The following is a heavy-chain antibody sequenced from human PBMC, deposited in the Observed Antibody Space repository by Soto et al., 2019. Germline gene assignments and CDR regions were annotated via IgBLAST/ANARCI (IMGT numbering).Heavy chain of an antibody. CDR1: GDSISNSNYY. CDR3: ARSNSGYYKWFDP. J-gene: IGHJ5*02. Sequence: SETLSLTCTVSGDSISNSNYYWGWIRQPPGKGLEWIANIYYSGITYYNPSLKSRVAISVDTSKNQFSLKSSSVTAADTAIYYCARSNSGYYKWFDPWGQGTLVTVSS. V-gene: IGHV4-39*01. D-gene: IGHD3-22*01. CDR2: IYYSGIT.